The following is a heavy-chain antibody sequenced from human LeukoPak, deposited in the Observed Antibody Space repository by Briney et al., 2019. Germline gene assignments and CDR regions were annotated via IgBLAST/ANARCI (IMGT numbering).Heavy chain of an antibody. J-gene: IGHJ1*01. CDR2: IYYSGST. CDR1: GGSISSYY. D-gene: IGHD3-22*01. CDR3: ARGSDSSGYYFRAEYFQH. V-gene: IGHV4-59*01. Sequence: PSETLSLTCTVSGGSISSYYWSWIRQPPGKGLEWIGYIYYSGSTNYNPSLKSRVTISVDTSKNQFSPKLSSVTAADTAVYYCARGSDSSGYYFRAEYFQHWGQGTLVTVSS.